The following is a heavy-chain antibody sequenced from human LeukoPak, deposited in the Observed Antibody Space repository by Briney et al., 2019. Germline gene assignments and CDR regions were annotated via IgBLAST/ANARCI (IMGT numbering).Heavy chain of an antibody. V-gene: IGHV3-23*01. CDR2: ISGSGGST. CDR1: GFTFSSYA. D-gene: IGHD3-10*01. Sequence: GGSLRLSCAASGFTFSSYAMSWVRQAPGKGLEWVSAISGSGGSTYYADSVKGRFTISRDNSKNTLYLQMNSLRAEDTAVYYCAKARPHYYGSGSYVPFDYWGQGTLVTVS. J-gene: IGHJ4*02. CDR3: AKARPHYYGSGSYVPFDY.